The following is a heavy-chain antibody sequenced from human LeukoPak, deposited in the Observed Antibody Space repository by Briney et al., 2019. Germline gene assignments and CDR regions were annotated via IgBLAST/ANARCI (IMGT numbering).Heavy chain of an antibody. CDR1: Y. Sequence: YXXWXRQAPGXXXXXXXWINPNSGGTNYAQKFQGRVTMTREXXISXXYMELSRLRSDDTAVYYCXXXXXXXDXLFPNDYWGQGALVTVSS. J-gene: IGHJ4*02. CDR2: INPNSGGT. V-gene: IGHV1-2*02. CDR3: XXXXXXXDXLFPNDY. D-gene: IGHD3-9*01.